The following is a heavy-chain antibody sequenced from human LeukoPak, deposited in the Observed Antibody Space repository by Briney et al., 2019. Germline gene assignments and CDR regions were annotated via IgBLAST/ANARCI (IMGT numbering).Heavy chain of an antibody. J-gene: IGHJ6*02. CDR1: GFTFSSYA. D-gene: IGHD4-11*01. Sequence: GGSLRLSCAASGFTFSSYAMHWVRQAPGKGLEWVAVISYDGSNKYYADSVKGRFTISRDNSKNTLYLQMNSLRAEDTAVYYCAKDTMGLQHYYYYGMDVWGQGTTVTVSS. CDR3: AKDTMGLQHYYYYGMDV. CDR2: ISYDGSNK. V-gene: IGHV3-30-3*01.